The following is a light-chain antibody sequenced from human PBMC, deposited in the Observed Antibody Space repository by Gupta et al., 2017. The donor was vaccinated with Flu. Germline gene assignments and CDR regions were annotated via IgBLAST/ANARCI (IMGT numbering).Light chain of an antibody. Sequence: EIVLTQSPATLSLSPGERATLSCRASQSVGTYLAWYQQKPGQSPRLLMYDASTRVTGIPARFSGSGSGTDFTLTISSLEPEDFAVYYCQHRSNWPTFGGGTKVEIK. J-gene: IGKJ4*01. CDR1: QSVGTY. CDR3: QHRSNWPT. CDR2: DAS. V-gene: IGKV3-11*01.